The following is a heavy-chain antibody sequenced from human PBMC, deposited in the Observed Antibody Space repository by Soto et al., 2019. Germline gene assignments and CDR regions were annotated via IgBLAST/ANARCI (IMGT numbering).Heavy chain of an antibody. CDR3: AAPPRY. V-gene: IGHV4-59*01. Sequence: QVQLQESGPGLVKPSETLSLTCTVSGGSISSYYWSWIRQPPGKGLEWIGYIYASGRTNYNPSLKRRVTISVATTKTQFSLTLTSVTAADTAVYYCAAPPRYWGQGTLVTVSS. D-gene: IGHD6-6*01. CDR1: GGSISSYY. CDR2: IYASGRT. J-gene: IGHJ4*02.